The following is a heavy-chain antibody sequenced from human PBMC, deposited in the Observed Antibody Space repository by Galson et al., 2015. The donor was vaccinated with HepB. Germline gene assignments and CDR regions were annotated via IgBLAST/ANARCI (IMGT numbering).Heavy chain of an antibody. CDR2: ISAYNGNT. Sequence: SVKVSCKASGYTFTSYGISWVRQAPGQGLEWMGWISAYNGNTNYAQKLQGRVTMTTDTSTSTAYMELRSLRSDDTAVYYCARTTVRGVTMVRGVIPNDYWGQGTLVTVSS. CDR3: ARTTVRGVTMVRGVIPNDY. D-gene: IGHD3-10*01. J-gene: IGHJ4*02. V-gene: IGHV1-18*01. CDR1: GYTFTSYG.